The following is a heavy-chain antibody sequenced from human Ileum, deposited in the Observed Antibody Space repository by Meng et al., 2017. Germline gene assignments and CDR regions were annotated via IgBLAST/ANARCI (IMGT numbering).Heavy chain of an antibody. CDR3: SRDMMD. J-gene: IGHJ4*02. CDR2: ISPDGSSS. V-gene: IGHV3-74*01. D-gene: IGHD3-16*01. CDR1: GFTFSKTW. Sequence: GDRVAAGGGYAEPGGSLRLSCVASGFTFSKTWMHWVRQAPGKGLVWVSRISPDGSSSNNADSVKGRFTVSRDNSKNTLFLQMSSLRVEDTAMYYCSRDMMDLGQGTLVTVSS.